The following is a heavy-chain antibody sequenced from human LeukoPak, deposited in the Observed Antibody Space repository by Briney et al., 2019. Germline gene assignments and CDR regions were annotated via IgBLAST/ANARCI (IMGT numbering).Heavy chain of an antibody. D-gene: IGHD4-17*01. J-gene: IGHJ6*04. V-gene: IGHV4-38-2*02. CDR3: ARVGTVNYYYGMDV. CDR2: IYHSGST. Sequence: SETLSLTCTDSGYSITSGYFWGWIRQPPGKGLEWIGRIYHSGSTNYNSSLKSRVTISVDTSKNQISLKLNSVTAADTAVYYCARVGTVNYYYGMDVWGKGTTVTVSS. CDR1: GYSITSGYF.